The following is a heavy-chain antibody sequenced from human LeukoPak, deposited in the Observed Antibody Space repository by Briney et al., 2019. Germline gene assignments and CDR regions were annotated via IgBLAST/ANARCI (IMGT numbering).Heavy chain of an antibody. Sequence: ASVKVSCKASGYTFTDYFMHWVRQAPGQGLEWMGWINPNSGGTHYAQKFQGRVTLTRDTSISTAYMELSRLRSDDTAVYYCARDPGYSSPRGDYWGQGTLVTVSS. J-gene: IGHJ4*02. D-gene: IGHD5-18*01. CDR2: INPNSGGT. V-gene: IGHV1-2*02. CDR1: GYTFTDYF. CDR3: ARDPGYSSPRGDY.